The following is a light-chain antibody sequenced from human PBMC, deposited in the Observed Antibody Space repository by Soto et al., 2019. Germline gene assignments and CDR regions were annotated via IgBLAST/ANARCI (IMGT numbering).Light chain of an antibody. V-gene: IGKV3-20*01. CDR1: QSVTSDY. Sequence: DIVLTQSPGTLSLSPGESAALSCRASQSVTSDYLVWYRQKPGQAPLLLIYAVSSRAAGIPDRLRGSGSGTGVTLNITRLEPEDSSVYYCQQHSSSPWTFGQGTRVEV. CDR3: QQHSSSPWT. J-gene: IGKJ1*01. CDR2: AVS.